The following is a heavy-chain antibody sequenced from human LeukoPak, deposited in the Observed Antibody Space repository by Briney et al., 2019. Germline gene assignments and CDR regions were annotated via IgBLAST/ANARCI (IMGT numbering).Heavy chain of an antibody. CDR2: IYPGDSDT. D-gene: IGHD3-10*01. J-gene: IGHJ4*02. V-gene: IGHV5-51*01. CDR3: ARPYYYGSGSYYFDY. CDR1: GYSFTSYW. Sequence: GESLKISCKGSGYSFTSYWIGWVRQMPGKGLEWVGIIYPGDSDTRYSPSFQGQVTISADTSISTAYLQWSSLKASDTAMYYCARPYYYGSGSYYFDYWGQGTLVTVSS.